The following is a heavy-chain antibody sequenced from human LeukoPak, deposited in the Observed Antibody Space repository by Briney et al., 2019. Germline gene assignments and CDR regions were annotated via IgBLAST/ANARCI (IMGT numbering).Heavy chain of an antibody. D-gene: IGHD3-22*01. CDR1: GFTVSSNY. CDR3: ARGRSSGYYYPLDY. J-gene: IGHJ4*02. Sequence: PGGSLRLSCAASGFTVSSNYMSWVRQAPGKGLEWVSVIYSGGSTYYADSVKGRFTISRDNSKNTLYLQMNSLRSEDTAVYYCARGRSSGYYYPLDYWGQGTLVTVSS. V-gene: IGHV3-53*05. CDR2: IYSGGST.